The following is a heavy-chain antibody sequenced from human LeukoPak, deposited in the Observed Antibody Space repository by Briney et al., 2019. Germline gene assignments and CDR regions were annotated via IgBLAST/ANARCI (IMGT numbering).Heavy chain of an antibody. CDR1: GDSITSSAFY. CDR3: ARGGVPAAMSYFDY. Sequence: PSETLSLTCTVSGDSITSSAFYWGWIRQAPGKGLEWIGNIFHGGNTHYNPSLKSRVTISVDTSKNQFSLKLSSVTAADTAVYYCARGGVPAAMSYFDYWGQGTLVTVSS. J-gene: IGHJ4*02. D-gene: IGHD2-2*01. CDR2: IFHGGNT. V-gene: IGHV4-39*07.